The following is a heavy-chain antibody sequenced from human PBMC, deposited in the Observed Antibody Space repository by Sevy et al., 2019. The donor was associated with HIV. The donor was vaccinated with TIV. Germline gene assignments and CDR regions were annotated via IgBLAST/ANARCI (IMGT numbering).Heavy chain of an antibody. Sequence: GGSLRLSCAASGLTFSSYAMSWVRQAPGKGLEWVSAISGSGGSTYYADSVKGRFTISRDNSKNTLYLQMNSLRAEDTAVYYCAKESPGYNYDSSGSLDYWGQGTLVTVSS. J-gene: IGHJ4*02. V-gene: IGHV3-23*01. CDR2: ISGSGGST. D-gene: IGHD3-22*01. CDR3: AKESPGYNYDSSGSLDY. CDR1: GLTFSSYA.